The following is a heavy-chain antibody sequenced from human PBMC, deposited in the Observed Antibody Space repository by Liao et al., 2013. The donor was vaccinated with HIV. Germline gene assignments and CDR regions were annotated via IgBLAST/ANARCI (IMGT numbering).Heavy chain of an antibody. CDR1: GDSIKNHY. CDR3: ARGAGGFDI. J-gene: IGHJ3*02. Sequence: QVQLQESGPGLVKPSETLSLTCAVSGDSIKNHYWNWIRQPAGRGLEWIGRISGSGSTNYNPSLRRRVTLSVDTSRNQFSLNVNSVTAADTAVYYCARGAGGFDIWGRRDSGHRLF. CDR2: ISGSGST. D-gene: IGHD1-14*01. V-gene: IGHV4-4*07.